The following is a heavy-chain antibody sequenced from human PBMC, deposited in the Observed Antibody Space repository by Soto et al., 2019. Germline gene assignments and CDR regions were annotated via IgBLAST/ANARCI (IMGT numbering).Heavy chain of an antibody. V-gene: IGHV1-18*04. CDR3: ARGVLVGATGLYGMDV. CDR1: GYSFTMYG. Sequence: ASVKVSCKASGYSFTMYGISGVGQSGRQGRDWMGCISAYNGNTNYAQKLQGRVTMTTDTSTSTAYMELRSLRSDDTAVYYCARGVLVGATGLYGMDVWGQGTTVTVSS. D-gene: IGHD1-26*01. J-gene: IGHJ6*02. CDR2: ISAYNGNT.